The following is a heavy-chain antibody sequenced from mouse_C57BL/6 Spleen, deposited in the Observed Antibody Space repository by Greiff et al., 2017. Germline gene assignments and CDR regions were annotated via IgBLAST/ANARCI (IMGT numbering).Heavy chain of an antibody. Sequence: EVKLVESGGGLVQPGGSLSLSCAASGFTFTDYYMSWVRQPPGKALEWLGFIRNKANGYTTEYSASVKGRFTISRDNSQSILYLQMNALRAEDSATYYCARPSRRGTSWDYAMDYWGQGTSVTVSS. CDR1: GFTFTDYY. V-gene: IGHV7-3*01. D-gene: IGHD2-14*01. CDR3: ARPSRRGTSWDYAMDY. CDR2: IRNKANGYTT. J-gene: IGHJ4*01.